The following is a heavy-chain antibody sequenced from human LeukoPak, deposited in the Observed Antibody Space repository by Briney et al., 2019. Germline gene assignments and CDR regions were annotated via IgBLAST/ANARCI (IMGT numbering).Heavy chain of an antibody. CDR1: GFTFTSYW. CDR3: ARPGVGFDY. V-gene: IGHV3-74*01. CDR2: INTDGNIT. J-gene: IGHJ4*02. Sequence: GGSLRLSCAASGFTFTSYWMHRVRQAPGKGLVWLSRINTDGNITSYADSLEGRFTISRDNAKNTVYREMNSLRTEDRGVYFCARPGVGFDYWGQGALVTVSS.